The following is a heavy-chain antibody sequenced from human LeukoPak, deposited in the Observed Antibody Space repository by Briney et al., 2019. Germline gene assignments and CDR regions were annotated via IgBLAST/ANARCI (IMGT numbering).Heavy chain of an antibody. Sequence: LQISCKGPGSAFTKYWIGWGRRMPGKGGGWRGIMYPGEAETRYSPSFQGQVTISADKTINTAYLHWSGLKASDTAMYYCARTKGGYISSSYVYWGQGTLVTVSS. CDR1: GSAFTKYW. D-gene: IGHD6-13*01. CDR3: ARTKGGYISSSYVY. J-gene: IGHJ4*02. CDR2: MYPGEAET. V-gene: IGHV5-51*01.